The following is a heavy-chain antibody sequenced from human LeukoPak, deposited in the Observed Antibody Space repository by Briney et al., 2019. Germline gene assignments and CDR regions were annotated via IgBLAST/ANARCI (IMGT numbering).Heavy chain of an antibody. CDR3: ARDSVLRYFDWLPRTDPFDY. D-gene: IGHD3-9*01. CDR1: GFTVANYI. CDR2: ISSSSSYI. Sequence: PGGSLRLSCAASGFTVANYIMNWVRQAPEKGLEWVSSISSSSSYIYYADSVKGRFTISRDNAKNSLYLQMNSLRAEDTAVYYCARDSVLRYFDWLPRTDPFDYWGQGTLVTVSS. V-gene: IGHV3-21*01. J-gene: IGHJ4*02.